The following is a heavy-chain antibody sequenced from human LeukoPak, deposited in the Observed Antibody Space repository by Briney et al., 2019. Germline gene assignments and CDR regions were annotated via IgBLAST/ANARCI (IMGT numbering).Heavy chain of an antibody. CDR3: ARGGYDILTGYFPFDY. J-gene: IGHJ4*02. Sequence: ASVKVSCKASGYTFTSYGISWVRQAPGQGLEWMGWISAYNGNTNYAQKLQGRVTMTTDTSTSTAYTELRSLRSDDTAVYYCARGGYDILTGYFPFDYWGQGTLVTVSS. CDR1: GYTFTSYG. CDR2: ISAYNGNT. V-gene: IGHV1-18*01. D-gene: IGHD3-9*01.